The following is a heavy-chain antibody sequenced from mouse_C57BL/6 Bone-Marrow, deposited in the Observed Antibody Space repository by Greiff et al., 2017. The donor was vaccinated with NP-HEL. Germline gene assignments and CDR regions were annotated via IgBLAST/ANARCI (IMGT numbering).Heavy chain of an antibody. Sequence: EVQVVESGGGLVKPGGSLKLSCAASGFTFSSYAMSWVRQTPEKRLEWVATISDGGSYTYYPDNVKGRFTISRDNAKNNLYLQMSHLKSEDTAMYYCARDGSITTVAQFAYWGQGTLVTVSA. D-gene: IGHD1-1*01. CDR1: GFTFSSYA. CDR2: ISDGGSYT. CDR3: ARDGSITTVAQFAY. J-gene: IGHJ3*01. V-gene: IGHV5-4*01.